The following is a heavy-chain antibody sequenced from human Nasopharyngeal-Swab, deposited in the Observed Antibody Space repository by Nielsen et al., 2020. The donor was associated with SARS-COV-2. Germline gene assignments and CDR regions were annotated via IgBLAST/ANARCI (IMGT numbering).Heavy chain of an antibody. J-gene: IGHJ6*02. D-gene: IGHD6-19*01. CDR1: GYTFTGYY. V-gene: IGHV1-2*06. CDR2: INPNSGGT. CDR3: ASGWYYYYGMDV. Sequence: ASVKVSCKASGYTFTGYYMHWVRQAPGQGLEWMGRINPNSGGTNYAQKFQGRVTMARDTSISTAYMELSRLRSDDTAVYYCASGWYYYYGMDVWGQGTTVTVSS.